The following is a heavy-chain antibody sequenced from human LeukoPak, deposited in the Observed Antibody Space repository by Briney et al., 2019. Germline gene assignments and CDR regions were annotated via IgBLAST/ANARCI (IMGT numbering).Heavy chain of an antibody. D-gene: IGHD3-22*01. J-gene: IGHJ4*02. CDR3: AREYDSSGYLDY. V-gene: IGHV1-69*04. Sequence: SVKVSCKASGGTFSSYAISWVRQAPGQGLEWMGRIIPIFGIANYAQKFQGRVTITADKSTSTAYMELSSLRSEGTAVYYCAREYDSSGYLDYWGQGTLVTVSS. CDR2: IIPIFGIA. CDR1: GGTFSSYA.